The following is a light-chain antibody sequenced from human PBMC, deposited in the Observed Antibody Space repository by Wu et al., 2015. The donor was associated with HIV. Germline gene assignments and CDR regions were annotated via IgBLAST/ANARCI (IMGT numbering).Light chain of an antibody. CDR1: QSIDSD. J-gene: IGKJ1*01. CDR2: DAS. Sequence: EIVLTQSPATLSLSPGRRATLSCRASQSIDSDLGWYQQRPGQAPRLLIYDASSRATGIPARFSGSGSGTEFTLTISSLEPEDFGVYYCQHRGDWPRFGQGTKVEIQ. V-gene: IGKV3-11*01. CDR3: QHRGDWPR.